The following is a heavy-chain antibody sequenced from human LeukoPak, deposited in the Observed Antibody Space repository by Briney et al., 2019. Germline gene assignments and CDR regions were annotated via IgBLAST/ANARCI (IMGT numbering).Heavy chain of an antibody. Sequence: GASVKVSCKASGYTFTGYHMHWVRQAPGQGLEWMGWMNPKSGGTNYAQKFEARVTMNRDTSISTAYMELSRLRFDDTAVYYCARSPDILTGEKFDYWGQGTLVTVSS. CDR1: GYTFTGYH. CDR2: MNPKSGGT. CDR3: ARSPDILTGEKFDY. D-gene: IGHD3-9*01. J-gene: IGHJ4*02. V-gene: IGHV1-2*02.